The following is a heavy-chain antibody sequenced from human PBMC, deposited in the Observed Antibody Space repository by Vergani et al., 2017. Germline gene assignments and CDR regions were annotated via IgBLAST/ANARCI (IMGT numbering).Heavy chain of an antibody. J-gene: IGHJ6*02. CDR1: GFTFSHYS. CDR3: AKRSVTMVRGVAYYYGMDV. V-gene: IGHV3-21*04. D-gene: IGHD3-10*01. Sequence: EVQMVESGGGLVKPGGSLRLSCVASGFTFSHYSMNWVRQAPGKGLEWVSSISGNNDDVYYADSVKGRLTISRDNSKNTLYLQMNSLRAEDTAVYYCAKRSVTMVRGVAYYYGMDVWGQGTTVTVSS. CDR2: ISGNNDDV.